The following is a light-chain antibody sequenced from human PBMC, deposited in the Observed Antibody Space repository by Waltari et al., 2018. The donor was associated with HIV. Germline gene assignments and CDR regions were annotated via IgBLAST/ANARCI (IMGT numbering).Light chain of an antibody. V-gene: IGKV2-28*01. Sequence: IVMTQSPLSLPVTPREPASISCRSSQCLLHSNGYNYLDWYLQKRGQAPQLLIYLVSSRASGVPDSCSGSGSSADFTLKIIRVEAGDVGVYYCMQALQTPYTFGQGTTLEIK. CDR2: LVS. J-gene: IGKJ2*01. CDR1: QCLLHSNGYNY. CDR3: MQALQTPYT.